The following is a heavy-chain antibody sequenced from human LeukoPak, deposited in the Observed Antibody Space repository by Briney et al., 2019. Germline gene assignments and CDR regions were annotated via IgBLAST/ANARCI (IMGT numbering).Heavy chain of an antibody. Sequence: PGGSLRLSCAASGFTFSSYAMHWVRQAPGKGLEWVAVISYDGSNKYYADSVKGRFTISRDNSKNTLYLQMTSLRAEDTAVYYCARVPLGYSYGYIYYYYGMDVWGQGTTVTVSS. D-gene: IGHD5-18*01. CDR2: ISYDGSNK. J-gene: IGHJ6*02. CDR3: ARVPLGYSYGYIYYYYGMDV. CDR1: GFTFSSYA. V-gene: IGHV3-30*04.